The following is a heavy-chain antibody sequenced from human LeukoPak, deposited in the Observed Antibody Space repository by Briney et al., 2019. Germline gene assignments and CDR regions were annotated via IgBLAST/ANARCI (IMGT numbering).Heavy chain of an antibody. D-gene: IGHD3-3*01. CDR3: ARGTWDARSYYYYDFWSGYSTYYFDY. CDR2: IYYSGST. CDR1: GGSISSSSYY. J-gene: IGHJ4*02. Sequence: SETLSLTCTVSGGSISSSSYYWGWIRQPPGKGLEWIGSIYYSGSTYYNPSLKSRVTISVDTSKNQFSLKLSSVTAADTAVYYCARGTWDARSYYYYDFWSGYSTYYFDYWGQGTLVTVSS. V-gene: IGHV4-39*01.